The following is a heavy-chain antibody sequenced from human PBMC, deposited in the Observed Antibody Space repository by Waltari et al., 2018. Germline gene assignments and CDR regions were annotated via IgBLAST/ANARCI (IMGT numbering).Heavy chain of an antibody. D-gene: IGHD2-21*01. V-gene: IGHV1-2*06. CDR1: GYPFTDSV. Sequence: QVQLVQSGAEVKKPGASVKVSCKVFGYPFTDSVIDWVRHAPGQGLEWLGRINPKSGATTYPQKLQGRITMTRDTSIGTAYMELGSVTADDTALYYCARHIDSIRSAWGQGTLVTVSS. J-gene: IGHJ5*02. CDR2: INPKSGAT. CDR3: ARHIDSIRSA.